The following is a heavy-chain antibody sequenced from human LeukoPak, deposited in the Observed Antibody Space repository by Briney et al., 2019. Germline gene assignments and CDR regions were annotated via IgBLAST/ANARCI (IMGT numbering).Heavy chain of an antibody. CDR1: GGSFSGYY. Sequence: KASETLSLTCAVYGGSFSGYYWSWIRQPPGKGLEWIGEINHSGSTNYNPSLKSRVTISVDTSKNQFSLKLSSVTAADTAVYYCARHVARYYYGSGSYYRVQNNWFDPWGQGTLVTVSS. D-gene: IGHD3-10*01. J-gene: IGHJ5*02. V-gene: IGHV4-34*01. CDR2: INHSGST. CDR3: ARHVARYYYGSGSYYRVQNNWFDP.